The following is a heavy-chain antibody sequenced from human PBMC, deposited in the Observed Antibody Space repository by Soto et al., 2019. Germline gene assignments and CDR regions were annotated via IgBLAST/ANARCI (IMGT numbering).Heavy chain of an antibody. CDR1: GFTFSSYW. V-gene: IGHV3-7*03. D-gene: IGHD2-21*01. CDR3: ATDTYCPATCYGGHGN. CDR2: MNQHGSDI. J-gene: IGHJ4*02. Sequence: GGSLRLSCAASGFTFSSYWMAWVRQSPGKGLEWVASMNQHGSDIQYVDSVRGRFTISRDTARNLLYLQMNNLRVEDKAIYYCATDTYCPATCYGGHGNWGQGTLVPVSS.